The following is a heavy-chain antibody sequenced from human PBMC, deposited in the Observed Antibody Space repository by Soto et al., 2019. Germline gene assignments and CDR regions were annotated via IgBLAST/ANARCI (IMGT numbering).Heavy chain of an antibody. CDR2: ISYDGSHE. D-gene: IGHD2-2*01. J-gene: IGHJ6*02. V-gene: IGHV3-30*03. CDR1: GFTFSNYG. CDR3: AGGHDAVVQAGRRENHYYYRMDV. Sequence: QVQLVESGGGVVQPGRSLRLSCAASGFTFSNYGMHWVRQTPGKGLEWVAVISYDGSHEFYTDSVKGRFTISRDNSKNTLYLQMNSLKTEDTAVYYCAGGHDAVVQAGRRENHYYYRMDVWGQGTTVTVSS.